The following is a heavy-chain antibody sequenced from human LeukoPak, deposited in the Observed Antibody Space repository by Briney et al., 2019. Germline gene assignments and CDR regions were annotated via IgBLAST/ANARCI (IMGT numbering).Heavy chain of an antibody. J-gene: IGHJ4*02. CDR2: ISSSSSTI. Sequence: GGSLRLSCAASGFTFSSYSMNWVRQAPGKGLEWVSYISSSSSTIYYADSVKGRFTISRDNAKNSLYLQMNSLRAEDTAVYYCARILYISGWSIDYWGQGALVTVSS. D-gene: IGHD6-19*01. V-gene: IGHV3-48*01. CDR1: GFTFSSYS. CDR3: ARILYISGWSIDY.